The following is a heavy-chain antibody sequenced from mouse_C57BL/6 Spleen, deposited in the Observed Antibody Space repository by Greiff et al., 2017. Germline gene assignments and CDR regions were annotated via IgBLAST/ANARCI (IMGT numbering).Heavy chain of an antibody. CDR3: ARSGWDDAMDY. CDR1: GYAFTNYL. Sequence: QVQLQQSGAELVRPGTSVKVSCKASGYAFTNYLIEWVKQRPGQGLEWIGVINPGSGGTNYNEKFKGKATLTADKSSSTAYRQLSSLTSEDSAVYFCARSGWDDAMDYWGQGTSVTVSS. V-gene: IGHV1-54*01. D-gene: IGHD4-1*01. CDR2: INPGSGGT. J-gene: IGHJ4*01.